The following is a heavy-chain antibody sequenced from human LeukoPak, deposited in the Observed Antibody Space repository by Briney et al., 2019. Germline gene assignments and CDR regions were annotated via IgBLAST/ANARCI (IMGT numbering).Heavy chain of an antibody. Sequence: GESLKISCKGSGYSFTSYWIGWVRPMPGKGLEWMGIIYPGDSDTRYSPSFQGQVTISADKSISTAYLQWSSLKASDTAMYYCARLDCSGGSCYSSFDYWGQGTLVTVSS. V-gene: IGHV5-51*01. CDR2: IYPGDSDT. CDR3: ARLDCSGGSCYSSFDY. J-gene: IGHJ4*02. D-gene: IGHD2-15*01. CDR1: GYSFTSYW.